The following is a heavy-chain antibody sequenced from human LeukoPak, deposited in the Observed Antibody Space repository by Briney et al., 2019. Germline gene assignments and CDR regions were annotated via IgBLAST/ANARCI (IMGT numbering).Heavy chain of an antibody. Sequence: RASVKVSCKASGGTLSSYAISWVRQAPGQGLEWMGGIIPIFGTANYAQKFQGRVTITADESTSTAYMELSSLRSEDTAVYYCARTSLYDSSGYYAGGFDYWGQGTLVTVSS. D-gene: IGHD3-22*01. CDR2: IIPIFGTA. CDR1: GGTLSSYA. V-gene: IGHV1-69*13. CDR3: ARTSLYDSSGYYAGGFDY. J-gene: IGHJ4*02.